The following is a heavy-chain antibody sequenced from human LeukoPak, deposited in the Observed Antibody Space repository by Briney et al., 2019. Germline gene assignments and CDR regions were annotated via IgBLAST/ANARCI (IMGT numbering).Heavy chain of an antibody. V-gene: IGHV1-18*01. J-gene: IGHJ4*02. CDR1: GYTFTSYG. CDR2: ISAYNGNT. CDR3: ARDSYYDSSGYCLDY. Sequence: ASVKVSCKASGYTFTSYGISWVRQAPGQGLEWMGWISAYNGNTNYAQKLQGRVTMTRDTSTSTVYMELSSLRSEDTAVYYCARDSYYDSSGYCLDYWGQGTLVTVSS. D-gene: IGHD3-22*01.